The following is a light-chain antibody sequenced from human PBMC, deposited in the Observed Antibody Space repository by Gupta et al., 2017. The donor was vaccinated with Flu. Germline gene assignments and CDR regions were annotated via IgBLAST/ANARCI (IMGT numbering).Light chain of an antibody. J-gene: IGLJ3*02. CDR1: SSDVGAYNY. V-gene: IGLV2-11*01. CDR2: DVT. Sequence: QSALTQPRSVSGSPGQSVTISCTGTSSDVGAYNYVSWYQQHPGKAPKVMIYDVTKRPSGVPDRFSGSKSGNTASLTISGLQVEDEADYYCCSFAGRYTWVFGGGTKLTVL. CDR3: CSFAGRYTWV.